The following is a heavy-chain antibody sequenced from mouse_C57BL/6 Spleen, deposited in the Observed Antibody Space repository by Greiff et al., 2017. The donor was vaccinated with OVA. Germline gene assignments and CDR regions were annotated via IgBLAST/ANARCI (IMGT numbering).Heavy chain of an antibody. CDR3: ARENYYGSSYWGY. Sequence: VQLKQPGAELVRPGSSVKLSCKASGYTFTSYWMHWVKQRPIQGLEWIGNIDPSDSETHYNQKFKDKATLTVDKSSSTAYMQLSSLTSEDSAVYYCARENYYGSSYWGYWGQGTTLTVSS. CDR2: IDPSDSET. CDR1: GYTFTSYW. J-gene: IGHJ2*01. D-gene: IGHD1-1*01. V-gene: IGHV1-52*01.